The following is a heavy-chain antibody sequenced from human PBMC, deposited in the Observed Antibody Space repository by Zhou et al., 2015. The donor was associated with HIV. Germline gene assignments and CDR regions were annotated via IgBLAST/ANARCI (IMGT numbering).Heavy chain of an antibody. J-gene: IGHJ5*02. V-gene: IGHV1-69*01. Sequence: QVQLVQSGAEVKKPGSSVKVSCKASGGTFSSYAINWVRQAPGEGLEWMGGIIPIFGTANYAQKFQGRVTITADESTSTAYMELSSLRSEDTAVYYCARAGYCSSTSCYSPALFDPWAREPWSPSPQ. CDR2: IIPIFGTA. CDR3: ARAGYCSSTSCYSPALFDP. CDR1: GGTFSSYA. D-gene: IGHD2-2*01.